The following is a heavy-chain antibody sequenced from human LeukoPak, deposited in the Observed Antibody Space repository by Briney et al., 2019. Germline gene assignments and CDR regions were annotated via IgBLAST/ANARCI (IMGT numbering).Heavy chain of an antibody. CDR2: ISSSSSTI. Sequence: GGSLSLSCAASGFTFSSYSMNWVRQAPGKGLEWVSYISSSSSTIYYADSVKGRFTISRDNSKNTLYLQMNSLRAEDTAVYYCAKHLQGSDGMDVWGQGTTVTVSS. V-gene: IGHV3-48*01. J-gene: IGHJ6*02. CDR3: AKHLQGSDGMDV. CDR1: GFTFSSYS.